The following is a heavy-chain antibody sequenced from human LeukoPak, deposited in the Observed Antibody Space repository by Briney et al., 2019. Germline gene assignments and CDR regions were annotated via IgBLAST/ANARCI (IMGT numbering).Heavy chain of an antibody. D-gene: IGHD6-19*01. CDR2: ISWNSGSI. CDR1: GFTFDDYT. V-gene: IGHV3-9*01. CDR3: AKEGYRSGWYYFDS. Sequence: GGPLRLSCAASGFTFDDYTMHWVRQAPGKGLEWVSSISWNSGSIGYEDSVKGRFTISRDNAKNSLFLQMNSLRPEDTALYYCAKEGYRSGWYYFDSWGQGTLVTVSS. J-gene: IGHJ4*02.